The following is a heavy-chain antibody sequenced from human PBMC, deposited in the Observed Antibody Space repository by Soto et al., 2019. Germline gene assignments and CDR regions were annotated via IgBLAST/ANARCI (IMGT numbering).Heavy chain of an antibody. V-gene: IGHV3-9*01. Sequence: EVQLVESGGGLVQPGRSLRLSCAASGFTFDDYAMHWVRQAPGKGLEWVSGISWNSGSIGYADSVKGRFTLYRDNVKTSMYLQMHSLTAEDTAFYYCAKDKAPDVTTGTFYYWGQGTLVTVSS. CDR3: AKDKAPDVTTGTFYY. D-gene: IGHD1-1*01. J-gene: IGHJ4*02. CDR2: ISWNSGSI. CDR1: GFTFDDYA.